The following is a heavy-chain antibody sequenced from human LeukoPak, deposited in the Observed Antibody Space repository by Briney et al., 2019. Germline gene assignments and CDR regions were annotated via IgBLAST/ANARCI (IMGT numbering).Heavy chain of an antibody. Sequence: GGSLRLSCAASGFTFSSYGMHWVRQAPGKGLEWVAVISYDGSNKYYADSVKGRFTISRDNPKNTLYLQMNSLRAEDTAVYYCAAAMSVYFDYWGQGTLVTVSS. CDR3: AAAMSVYFDY. J-gene: IGHJ4*02. CDR2: ISYDGSNK. V-gene: IGHV3-30*03. D-gene: IGHD2-2*01. CDR1: GFTFSSYG.